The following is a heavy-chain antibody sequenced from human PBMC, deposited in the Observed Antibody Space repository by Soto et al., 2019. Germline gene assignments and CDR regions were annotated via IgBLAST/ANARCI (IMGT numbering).Heavy chain of an antibody. CDR3: AKDRGDRNYYLQYQFDY. CDR1: GFTFSSFA. D-gene: IGHD2-2*02. J-gene: IGHJ4*02. V-gene: IGHV3-23*01. Sequence: EVQLLETGGGLVQPGGSLRLSCAASGFTFSSFAMNWVRQTSGKGLEWVSTVGGSGAITYYADSVKGRFTVSRDNPKNTLYLQMNSLRVEDTAVYYCAKDRGDRNYYLQYQFDYWGQGALVTVSS. CDR2: VGGSGAIT.